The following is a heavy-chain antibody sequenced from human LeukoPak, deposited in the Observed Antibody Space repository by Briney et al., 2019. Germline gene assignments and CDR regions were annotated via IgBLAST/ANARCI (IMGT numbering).Heavy chain of an antibody. Sequence: ASVKVSCKASGYTFTNYDISWVRQAPGQGLEWMGRIIPILGIANYAQKFQGRVTITADKSTSTAYMELSSLRSEDTAVYYCARGIAVAGISRGFDPWGQGTLVTVSS. V-gene: IGHV1-69*04. J-gene: IGHJ5*02. CDR2: IIPILGIA. CDR3: ARGIAVAGISRGFDP. D-gene: IGHD6-19*01. CDR1: GYTFTNYD.